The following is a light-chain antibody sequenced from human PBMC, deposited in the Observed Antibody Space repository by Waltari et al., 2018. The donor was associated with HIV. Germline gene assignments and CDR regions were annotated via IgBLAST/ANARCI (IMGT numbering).Light chain of an antibody. J-gene: IGKJ1*01. CDR2: GAS. Sequence: MVMRQSPAPLSGSPGKGATPSCRASQSVSTNLAWYQQKPGQAPRLLIYGASTRATGIPARFSGSGSGTEFTLTISSLQSEDFAVYYCQQYNNWPRTFGQGTKVEIK. V-gene: IGKV3-15*01. CDR3: QQYNNWPRT. CDR1: QSVSTN.